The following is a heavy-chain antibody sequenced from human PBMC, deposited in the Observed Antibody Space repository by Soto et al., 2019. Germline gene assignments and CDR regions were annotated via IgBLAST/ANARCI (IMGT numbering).Heavy chain of an antibody. V-gene: IGHV3-21*01. Sequence: GVLRLSCAASGFTFSSYSMNWVRQAPGKGLEWVSSISSSSSYIYYADSVKGRFTISRDNAKNSLYLQMNSLRAEDTAVYYCARDATVTTGWFDPWGQGTLVTVSS. J-gene: IGHJ5*02. CDR1: GFTFSSYS. CDR3: ARDATVTTGWFDP. CDR2: ISSSSSYI. D-gene: IGHD4-4*01.